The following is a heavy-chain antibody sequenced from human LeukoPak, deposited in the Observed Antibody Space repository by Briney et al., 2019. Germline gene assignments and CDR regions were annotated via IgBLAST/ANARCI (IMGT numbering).Heavy chain of an antibody. D-gene: IGHD3-10*01. CDR1: GFTVSSNY. Sequence: PGGSLRLSCAASGFTVSSNYMSWVRQAPGKGLEWVSVIYSGGSTYYADSVKGRFTISRDNSKNTLYLQMNNLRAEDTAVYYCASGSGSDRTPYYYMDVWGKGTTVTVSS. CDR2: IYSGGST. CDR3: ASGSGSDRTPYYYMDV. J-gene: IGHJ6*03. V-gene: IGHV3-53*01.